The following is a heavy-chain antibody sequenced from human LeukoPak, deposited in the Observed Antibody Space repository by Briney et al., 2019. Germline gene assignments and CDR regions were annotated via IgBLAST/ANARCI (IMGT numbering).Heavy chain of an antibody. CDR1: GYSLIEVA. V-gene: IGHV1-24*01. D-gene: IGHD3-9*01. CDR2: FDPEDGEDGET. CDR3: AMTDRYAGRPFDY. J-gene: IGHJ4*02. Sequence: ASVKVSCKVSGYSLIEVAMHWVRPAPGKGLEWVGSFDPEDGEDGETHYAQKFQGRVTMTEDASTDTAYMALTSLSSEDTALYYCAMTDRYAGRPFDYWGQGTLVTVSS.